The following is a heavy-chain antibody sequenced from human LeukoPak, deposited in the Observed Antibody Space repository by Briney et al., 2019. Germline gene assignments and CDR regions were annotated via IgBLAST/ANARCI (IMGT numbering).Heavy chain of an antibody. CDR1: GYTLTGYY. CDR3: ARDDSSGYSPFDY. J-gene: IGHJ4*02. Sequence: ASVKVSCKASGYTLTGYYLHWVRQAPGQGLEWMGWINPNSGGTNYAQKFQGRVTMTRDTSISTAYMELSRLRSDDTAVYYCARDDSSGYSPFDYWGQGTLVTVSS. V-gene: IGHV1-2*02. CDR2: INPNSGGT. D-gene: IGHD3-22*01.